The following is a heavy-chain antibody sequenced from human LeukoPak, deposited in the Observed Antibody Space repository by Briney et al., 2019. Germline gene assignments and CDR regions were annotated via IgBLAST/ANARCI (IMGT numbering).Heavy chain of an antibody. V-gene: IGHV1-69*04. J-gene: IGHJ4*02. Sequence: GASVKVSCKASGGTFSSYAISWVRQAPGQGLEWMGRIIPILGIANYAQKFQGRVTITADKSTSTAYMELSRLRSEDTAVYYCARGVEAAADMDYWGQGTLVTVSS. CDR1: GGTFSSYA. CDR3: ARGVEAAADMDY. CDR2: IIPILGIA. D-gene: IGHD1-26*01.